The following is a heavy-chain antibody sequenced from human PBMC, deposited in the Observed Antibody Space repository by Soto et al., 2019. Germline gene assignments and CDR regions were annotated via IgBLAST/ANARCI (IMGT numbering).Heavy chain of an antibody. CDR3: TGEVASGY. V-gene: IGHV3-30*03. CDR2: ISRDGGTK. Sequence: QVQLVESGGGVVQPGRSLRLSCAVSGFTVSTYGMHWVRQAPGKGLEWVAVISRDGGTKFYADSVKGRFTISRDNSRNTLFPEIKSLRGGDIAGYYCTGEVASGYWGQGTLVTVSS. D-gene: IGHD2-8*02. CDR1: GFTVSTYG. J-gene: IGHJ4*02.